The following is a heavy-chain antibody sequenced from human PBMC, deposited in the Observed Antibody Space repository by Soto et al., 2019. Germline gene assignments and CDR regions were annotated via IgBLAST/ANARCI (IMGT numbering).Heavy chain of an antibody. Sequence: QVQLQESGPGLVKPSQTLSLTCTVSGGSISSGGYYWSWIRQHPGKGLEWIGYIYYSGSTYYNPSLKSRVTISVDTSKNQFSLKLSSVTAADTAVYYCARAEVGYCSGGSCYSGWFDPWGQGTLVTVSS. CDR3: ARAEVGYCSGGSCYSGWFDP. D-gene: IGHD2-15*01. J-gene: IGHJ5*02. V-gene: IGHV4-31*03. CDR1: GGSISSGGYY. CDR2: IYYSGST.